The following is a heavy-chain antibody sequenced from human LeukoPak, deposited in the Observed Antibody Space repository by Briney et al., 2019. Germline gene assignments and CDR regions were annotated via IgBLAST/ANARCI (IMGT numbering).Heavy chain of an antibody. J-gene: IGHJ6*02. CDR3: ARHVPTGYYYYGMDV. CDR1: GGSISSSSYS. D-gene: IGHD1-14*01. V-gene: IGHV4-39*01. CDR2: IYYSGST. Sequence: SETLSLTCTVSGGSISSSSYSWGWIRQPPGKGLEWIGSIYYSGSTHYNPSLKSRVTISVDTSKNQFSLKLSSVTAADTAVYYCARHVPTGYYYYGMDVWGQGTTVTVSS.